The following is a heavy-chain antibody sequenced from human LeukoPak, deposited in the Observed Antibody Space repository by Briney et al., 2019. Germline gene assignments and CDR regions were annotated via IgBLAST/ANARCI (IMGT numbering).Heavy chain of an antibody. J-gene: IGHJ4*02. CDR1: GYSFANYW. V-gene: IGHV5-51*01. D-gene: IGHD4-11*01. CDR3: ARSYGNSLDY. Sequence: GESLKISCKGSGYSFANYWIGWVRQMPGKGLKWMGIIYPGDSDTRYSPSFQGQVTISADKSISTAYLQWSGLKASDTAMYYCARSYGNSLDYWGQGTLVTVSS. CDR2: IYPGDSDT.